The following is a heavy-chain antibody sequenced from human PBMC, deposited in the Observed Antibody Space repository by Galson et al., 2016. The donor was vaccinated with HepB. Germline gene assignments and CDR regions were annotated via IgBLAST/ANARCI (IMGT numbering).Heavy chain of an antibody. CDR3: ATLLAHGCSDWSIEY. J-gene: IGHJ4*02. V-gene: IGHV4-39*01. D-gene: IGHD3-9*01. CDR2: IYHSGSS. Sequence: ETLSLTCTVSGGSITNGNYYWGCFRQPPGKGLEWIGSIYHSGSSYHNQSLTSRVTMSIDTSRSQFSLKDNSVTATDPAVYYCATLLAHGCSDWSIEYWGQGTLVTVSS. CDR1: GGSITNGNYY.